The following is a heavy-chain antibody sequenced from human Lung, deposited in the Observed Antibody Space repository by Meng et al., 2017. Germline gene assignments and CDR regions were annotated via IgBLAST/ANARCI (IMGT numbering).Heavy chain of an antibody. CDR3: TNDRLNH. J-gene: IGHJ1*01. V-gene: IGHV3-74*01. CDR1: GFTFNDHY. D-gene: IGHD3-16*01. Sequence: ESLKISCAATGFTFNDHYMHWVRQAPGKGLMWVARISTDGTSTNYAVPVAGRFTVSRDNAKDTVFLQMNSLGDDDTAVYFCTNDRLNHWGRGTLVTVSS. CDR2: ISTDGTST.